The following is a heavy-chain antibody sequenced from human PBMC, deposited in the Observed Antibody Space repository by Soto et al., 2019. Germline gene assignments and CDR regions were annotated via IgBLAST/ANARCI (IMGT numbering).Heavy chain of an antibody. Sequence: QAHLVESGGGVVQPGRSLRLSCAASGFTFTSYGMHWVREAPGTRLEWVAVISYDGGLQHYADSVKGRFTISIDNSKNMVLLQMNSLRAEDPAVYYCVSDRGYGHASVPYSWGQGTLVSVSS. CDR3: VSDRGYGHASVPYS. V-gene: IGHV3-30*03. J-gene: IGHJ4*02. CDR2: ISYDGGLQ. CDR1: GFTFTSYG. D-gene: IGHD5-18*01.